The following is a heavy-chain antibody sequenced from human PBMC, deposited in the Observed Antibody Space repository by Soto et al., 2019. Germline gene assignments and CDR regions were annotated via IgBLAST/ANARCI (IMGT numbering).Heavy chain of an antibody. CDR1: GGTFSSYV. V-gene: IGHV1-69*12. Sequence: QVQLVQSGAEVRQPASSVKVSCKTSGGTFSSYVISWVRQAPGQGLEWMGGIVPIVDTSTYAQKFQRRVTITADESTSTGYMELSSLRSDDTAVYYCVRVVAIPGYPDNWGQGTLVTVSS. J-gene: IGHJ4*02. D-gene: IGHD5-12*01. CDR2: IVPIVDTS. CDR3: VRVVAIPGYPDN.